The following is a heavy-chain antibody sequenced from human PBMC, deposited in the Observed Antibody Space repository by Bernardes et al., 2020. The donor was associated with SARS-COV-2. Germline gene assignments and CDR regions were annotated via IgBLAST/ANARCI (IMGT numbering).Heavy chain of an antibody. CDR2: IWFDGTKK. Sequence: GGSLRLSCAVSGFSISDYGMHWVRQAPGKGLEWVAFIWFDGTKKYYADSVKGRFTISRDTSKNTLYLQMNSLRAEDTAVYYCATRAFDYWGQGTLVTVSS. CDR1: GFSISDYG. J-gene: IGHJ4*02. CDR3: ATRAFDY. V-gene: IGHV3-30*02.